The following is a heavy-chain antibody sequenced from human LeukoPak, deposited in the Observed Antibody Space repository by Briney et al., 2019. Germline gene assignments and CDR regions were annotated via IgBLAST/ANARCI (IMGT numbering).Heavy chain of an antibody. V-gene: IGHV4-59*08. J-gene: IGHJ4*01. Sequence: SETLSLTCTVSGASINNNFWTWIRQPPGKGLEWIGYIYSSGSANYNPSLKSRVIISGDTSKNQISLNLTSVTAADTAVYFCARHRDYYDTWGHGTQVTVSS. D-gene: IGHD3-22*01. CDR3: ARHRDYYDT. CDR2: IYSSGSA. CDR1: GASINNNF.